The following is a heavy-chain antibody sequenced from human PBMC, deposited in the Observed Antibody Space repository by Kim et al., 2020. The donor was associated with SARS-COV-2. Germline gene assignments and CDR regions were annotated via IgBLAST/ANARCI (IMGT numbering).Heavy chain of an antibody. V-gene: IGHV5-51*01. J-gene: IGHJ2*01. D-gene: IGHD4-17*01. CDR3: ARRDYGDYVSYWYFDL. CDR2: IYPGDSDT. Sequence: GESLKISCKGSGYSFTSYWIGWVRQMPGKGLEWMGIIYPGDSDTRYSPSFQGQVTISADKSISTAYLQWSSLKASDTAMYYCARRDYGDYVSYWYFDLWGRGTLVTVSS. CDR1: GYSFTSYW.